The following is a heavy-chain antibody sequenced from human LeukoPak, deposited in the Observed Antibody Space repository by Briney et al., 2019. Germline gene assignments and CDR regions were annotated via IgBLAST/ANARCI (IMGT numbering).Heavy chain of an antibody. CDR2: IKQDGSEK. CDR3: ASEPTFYSGYVPHYFDY. V-gene: IGHV3-7*03. D-gene: IGHD5-12*01. J-gene: IGHJ4*02. Sequence: GGSLRLSCAASGFTFSSYWMTWVRQAPGKGLEWVANIKQDGSEKYYVDSVKGQFTISRDNAKNSLYLQMNSLRAEDTAVYYCASEPTFYSGYVPHYFDYWGQGTLVTVSS. CDR1: GFTFSSYW.